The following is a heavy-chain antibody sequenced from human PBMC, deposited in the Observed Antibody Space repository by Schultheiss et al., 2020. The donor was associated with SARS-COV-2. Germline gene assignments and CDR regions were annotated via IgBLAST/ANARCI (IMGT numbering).Heavy chain of an antibody. J-gene: IGHJ2*01. CDR2: IYHSGST. V-gene: IGHV4-4*02. CDR3: ARGDCSSTSCPVHFDL. D-gene: IGHD2-2*01. Sequence: SETLSLTCTVSGGSISSSNWWSWVRQPPGKGLEWIGEIYHSGSTNYNPSLKSRVTISVDTSKNQFSLKLSSVTAADTAVYYCARGDCSSTSCPVHFDLWGRGTLVTVSS. CDR1: GGSISSSNW.